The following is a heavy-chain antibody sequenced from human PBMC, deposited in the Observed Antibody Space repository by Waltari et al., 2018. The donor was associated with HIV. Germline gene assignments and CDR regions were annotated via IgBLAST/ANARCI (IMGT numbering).Heavy chain of an antibody. J-gene: IGHJ4*02. V-gene: IGHV1-3*01. Sequence: QVQLVQSGAEVKSPGSSVNISCKASGSPFTKDPIHWVRQAPGQRPEWVGWISGRCGGPKYAQKFEGRVTVGRDTSASVAFMELTALTSDDTAVYYCVKGGIPLWSTWGQGTVVTVSS. D-gene: IGHD2-21*01. CDR1: GSPFTKDP. CDR2: ISGRCGGP. CDR3: VKGGIPLWST.